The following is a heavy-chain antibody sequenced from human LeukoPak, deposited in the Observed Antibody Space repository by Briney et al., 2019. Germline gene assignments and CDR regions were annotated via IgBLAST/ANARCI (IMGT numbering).Heavy chain of an antibody. J-gene: IGHJ4*02. CDR1: CGSCRGYY. V-gene: IGHV4-34*01. CDR3: ARGGCSSTSCYTGGFDF. D-gene: IGHD2-2*02. CDR2: IKHSGIT. Sequence: SETLSLTRALCCGSCRGYYWSWIRQPPGKGPEWIGEIKHSGITNYQPSLNSRVTISVDTSKSEYSLKLSSVAAADTAVYYCARGGCSSTSCYTGGFDFWGQGTLVTVSS.